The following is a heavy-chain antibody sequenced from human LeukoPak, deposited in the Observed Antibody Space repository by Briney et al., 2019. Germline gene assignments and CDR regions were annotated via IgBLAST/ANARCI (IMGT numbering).Heavy chain of an antibody. CDR1: GYSISSGYY. CDR2: IYHSGST. CDR3: ARGGGQLGYSSSWPSPFDY. Sequence: PSETLSLTCTVSGYSISSGYYWGWIRQPPGKGLEWIGSIYHSGSTYYNPSLKSRVTISVDTSKNQFSLKLSSVTAADTAVYYCARGGGQLGYSSSWPSPFDYWGQGTLVTVSS. J-gene: IGHJ4*02. D-gene: IGHD6-13*01. V-gene: IGHV4-38-2*02.